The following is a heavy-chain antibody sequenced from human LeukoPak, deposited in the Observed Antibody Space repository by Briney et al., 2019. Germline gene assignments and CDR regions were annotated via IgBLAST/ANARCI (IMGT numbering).Heavy chain of an antibody. V-gene: IGHV3-30*03. J-gene: IGHJ4*02. Sequence: GGSLRLSCAASGFTFSSYGMHWVRQAPGKGLEWVSVISYDGSNKYYAGSVKGRFTISRDNSKNTLYLQMNSLKAEDTAVYYCASTKQSYYYDSSGYEIPYWGQGTLVTVSS. CDR3: ASTKQSYYYDSSGYEIPY. D-gene: IGHD3-22*01. CDR1: GFTFSSYG. CDR2: ISYDGSNK.